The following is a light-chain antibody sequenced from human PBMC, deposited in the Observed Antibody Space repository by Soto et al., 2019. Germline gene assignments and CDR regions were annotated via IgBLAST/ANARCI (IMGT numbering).Light chain of an antibody. J-gene: IGKJ3*01. CDR2: DTS. CDR1: QSVDTY. V-gene: IGKV3-11*01. CDR3: QQRRNWVS. Sequence: LTQSPAILSLSPGERATLSCTASQSVDTYIAWYQQRPGQPPRLLIHDTSHRASGVPARFRGSGSGTDFTFTITSLEPEDFAVYFCQQRRNWVSFGPGTRL.